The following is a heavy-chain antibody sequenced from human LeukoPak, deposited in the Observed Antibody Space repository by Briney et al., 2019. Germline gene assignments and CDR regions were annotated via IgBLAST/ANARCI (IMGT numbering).Heavy chain of an antibody. CDR3: ASSITMIVVVTPAPNFDY. J-gene: IGHJ4*02. Sequence: ASVKVSCKASGYTFTGSYMHWVRQAPGQGLEWMGWINPNSGGTNYAQKFQGRVTMTRDTSISTAYMELSRLRSDDTAVYYCASSITMIVVVTPAPNFDYWGQGTLVTVSS. CDR1: GYTFTGSY. V-gene: IGHV1-2*02. D-gene: IGHD3-22*01. CDR2: INPNSGGT.